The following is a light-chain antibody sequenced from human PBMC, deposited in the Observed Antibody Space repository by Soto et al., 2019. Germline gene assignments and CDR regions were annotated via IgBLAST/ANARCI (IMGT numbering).Light chain of an antibody. CDR1: SSDVGGYNY. CDR3: SSYTGSSTYV. V-gene: IGLV2-14*03. CDR2: DVS. J-gene: IGLJ1*01. Sequence: QSALTQPASVSGSPGQSITISCTGTSSDVGGYNYVSWYLQHPGKAPKLMIYDVSNRPSGVSNRFSGSKSGNTASLTISGLQAEDESDYYCSSYTGSSTYVFGTGTKVTVL.